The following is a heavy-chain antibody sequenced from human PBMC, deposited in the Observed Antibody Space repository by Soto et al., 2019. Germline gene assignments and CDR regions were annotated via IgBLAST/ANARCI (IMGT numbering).Heavy chain of an antibody. V-gene: IGHV3-30-3*01. CDR1: GFTFSSYA. J-gene: IGHJ4*02. D-gene: IGHD6-6*01. CDR3: ARDTKYSSSSLIIDY. Sequence: QVQLVESGGGVVQPGRSLRLSCAASGFTFSSYAMHWVRQAPGKGLEWVAVISYDGSNKYYADSVKGRFTISRNNSKNTLYLQMNGLRAEDTAVYYCARDTKYSSSSLIIDYWGQGTLVTVSS. CDR2: ISYDGSNK.